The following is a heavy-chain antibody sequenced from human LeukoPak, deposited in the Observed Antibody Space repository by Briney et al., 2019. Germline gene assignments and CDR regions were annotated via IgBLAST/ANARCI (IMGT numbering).Heavy chain of an antibody. CDR2: IWYDGSNK. Sequence: TGGSLRLSCAASGFTFSNYGMHWVRQAPGKGLEWVALIWYDGSNKYYTDSVKGRLTISRDNSKDPLFLQMNSLRAEDTAVYYCAREGPRGNSQFDYWGQGTLVTVSS. D-gene: IGHD4-23*01. CDR3: AREGPRGNSQFDY. J-gene: IGHJ4*02. CDR1: GFTFSNYG. V-gene: IGHV3-33*01.